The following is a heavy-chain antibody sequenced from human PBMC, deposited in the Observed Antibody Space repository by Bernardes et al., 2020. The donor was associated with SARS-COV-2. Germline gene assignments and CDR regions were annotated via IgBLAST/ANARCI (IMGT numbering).Heavy chain of an antibody. V-gene: IGHV4-59*08. J-gene: IGHJ4*02. Sequence: SETLSLTCTVSGGSISYYYWSWIRQPPGKGLEWIGYIYYSGSTNYNPSLKSRVTISADTSNDQFSLKLSSVTAADTAVYYCARHDGSYTSLDYWGQGALVTVSS. D-gene: IGHD1-26*01. CDR2: IYYSGST. CDR1: GGSISYYY. CDR3: ARHDGSYTSLDY.